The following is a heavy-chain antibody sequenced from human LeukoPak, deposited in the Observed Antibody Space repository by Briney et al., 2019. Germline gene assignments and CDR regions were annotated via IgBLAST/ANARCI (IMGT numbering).Heavy chain of an antibody. J-gene: IGHJ4*02. CDR1: GGSISSSNW. V-gene: IGHV4-4*02. CDR2: IYHSGST. CDR3: ARDMVRGVIGD. D-gene: IGHD3-10*01. Sequence: SETLSLTCAVSGGSISSSNWWSWVRQPPGQGLEWIGEIYHSGSTNYNPSLKSQVTISVDKSKNQFSLKLSSVTAADTAVYYCARDMVRGVIGDWGQGTLVTVSS.